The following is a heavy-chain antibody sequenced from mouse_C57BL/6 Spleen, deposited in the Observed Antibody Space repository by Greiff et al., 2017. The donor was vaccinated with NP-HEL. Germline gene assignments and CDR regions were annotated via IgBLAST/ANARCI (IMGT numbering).Heavy chain of an antibody. CDR2: INPNHGGT. D-gene: IGHD2-5*01. Sequence: EVQLQQSGPELVKPGASVKISCKASGYTFTDYYMNWVKQSHGKSLEWIGDINPNHGGTSYNQKFKGKATLTVDKSSSTAYMELRSLTSEDSAVYYCERAYYSNSWFAYWGQGTLVTVSA. J-gene: IGHJ3*01. CDR1: GYTFTDYY. CDR3: ERAYYSNSWFAY. V-gene: IGHV1-26*01.